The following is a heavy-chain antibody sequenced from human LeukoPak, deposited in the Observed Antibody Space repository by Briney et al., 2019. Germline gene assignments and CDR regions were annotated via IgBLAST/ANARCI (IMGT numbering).Heavy chain of an antibody. CDR2: INWNGGRT. Sequence: RPGGSLRLSCAASGFTFDDYGMSWVRQAPGKGLEWVSGINWNGGRTVYADCVKGRFTISRENAKNSLSLQMNSLRAGDTALYYCARVLGEGYSNYYYYYMDVWGKGTTVTVSS. D-gene: IGHD4-11*01. J-gene: IGHJ6*03. CDR3: ARVLGEGYSNYYYYYMDV. V-gene: IGHV3-20*04. CDR1: GFTFDDYG.